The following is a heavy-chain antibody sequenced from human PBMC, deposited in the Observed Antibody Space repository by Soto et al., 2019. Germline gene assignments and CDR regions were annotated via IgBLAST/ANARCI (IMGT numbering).Heavy chain of an antibody. D-gene: IGHD3-22*01. CDR3: ARDRYYYDSSGYYGDAFDI. CDR1: GGSISSGGYY. J-gene: IGHJ3*02. V-gene: IGHV4-31*03. CDR2: IYYSGST. Sequence: QVQLQESGPGLVKPSQTLSLTCTVSGGSISSGGYYWSWIRQHPGKGLEWIGYIYYSGSTYYNPSLKSRVTISVDTSKNQFSLKLSSVTAADTAVYYCARDRYYYDSSGYYGDAFDIWGQGTMVTVSS.